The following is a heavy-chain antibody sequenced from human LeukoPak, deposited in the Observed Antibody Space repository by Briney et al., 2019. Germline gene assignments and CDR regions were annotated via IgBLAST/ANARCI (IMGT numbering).Heavy chain of an antibody. V-gene: IGHV3-21*04. Sequence: GGSLRLSCAASGFTFSSYGMHWVRQAPGKGLEWVSFISTSSSYIHNADSVKGRFTISRDNAENSLYLQMNSLRAEDTALYYCAREMYSSGWLNAFDIWGQGTMVTVSS. CDR1: GFTFSSYG. J-gene: IGHJ3*02. CDR2: ISTSSSYI. D-gene: IGHD6-19*01. CDR3: AREMYSSGWLNAFDI.